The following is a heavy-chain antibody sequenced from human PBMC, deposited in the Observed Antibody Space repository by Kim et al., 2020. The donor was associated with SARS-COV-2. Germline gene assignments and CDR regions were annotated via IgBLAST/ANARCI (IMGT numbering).Heavy chain of an antibody. Sequence: GGSLRLSCAASGFTFSSYSMNWVRQAPGKGLEWVSSISSSSSYIYYADSVKGRFTISRDNAKNSLYLQMNSLRAEDTAVYYCARDHGGNSLSPAYWGQGTLVTVSS. CDR2: ISSSSSYI. J-gene: IGHJ4*02. CDR1: GFTFSSYS. D-gene: IGHD2-21*02. V-gene: IGHV3-21*01. CDR3: ARDHGGNSLSPAY.